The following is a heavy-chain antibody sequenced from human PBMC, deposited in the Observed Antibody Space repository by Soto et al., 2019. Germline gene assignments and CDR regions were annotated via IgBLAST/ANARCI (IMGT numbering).Heavy chain of an antibody. CDR1: GGSISSGGYS. CDR2: IYHSGST. J-gene: IGHJ4*02. Sequence: SETLSLTCAVSGGSISSGGYSWSWIRQPPGKGLEWIGYIYHSGSTYSTPSLKSRVTTSVDRSKNQFSLKLSSVTAADTAVYYCARVLSSGWYLDYWGQGTLVTVSS. CDR3: ARVLSSGWYLDY. V-gene: IGHV4-30-2*01. D-gene: IGHD6-19*01.